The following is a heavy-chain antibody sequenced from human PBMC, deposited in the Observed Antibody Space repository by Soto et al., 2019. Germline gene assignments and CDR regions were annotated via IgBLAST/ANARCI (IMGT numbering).Heavy chain of an antibody. CDR2: ISYDGSNK. J-gene: IGHJ6*02. CDR1: GFTFSSYA. Sequence: VGSLNLSCAASGFTFSSYAMHWVRQAPGKGLEWVAVISYDGSNKYYADSVKGRFTISRDNSKNTLYLQMNSLRAEDTAVYYCARENYDILTGYYYYYYGMDVWGQGTTVTVSS. D-gene: IGHD3-9*01. V-gene: IGHV3-30-3*01. CDR3: ARENYDILTGYYYYYYGMDV.